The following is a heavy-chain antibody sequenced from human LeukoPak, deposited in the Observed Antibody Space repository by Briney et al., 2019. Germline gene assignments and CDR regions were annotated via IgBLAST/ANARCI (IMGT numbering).Heavy chain of an antibody. CDR3: ARALGYCSSTSCSNWFDP. J-gene: IGHJ5*02. V-gene: IGHV4-34*01. CDR2: INHSGST. Sequence: GSLRLSCTASGFTFRDYEVNWVRQAPGKGLEWIGEINHSGSTNYNPSLKSRVTISVDTSKNQFSLKLSSVTAADTAVYYCARALGYCSSTSCSNWFDPWGQGTLVTVSS. D-gene: IGHD2-2*01. CDR1: GFTFRDYE.